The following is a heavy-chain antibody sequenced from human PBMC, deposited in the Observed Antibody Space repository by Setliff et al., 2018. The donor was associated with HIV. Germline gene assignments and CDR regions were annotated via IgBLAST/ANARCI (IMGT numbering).Heavy chain of an antibody. Sequence: SETLSLTCTVSGDSIRSSDTYWSWIRQHPGKGLEWIGYIFYSGTAYYNPSLKSRITISVDTSKNQFSLKLSSVTAADTAVYYCAREYCSAGSCYSGRWGQGMLVTVSS. CDR1: GDSIRSSDTY. D-gene: IGHD2-15*01. CDR2: IFYSGTA. V-gene: IGHV4-30-4*08. CDR3: AREYCSAGSCYSGR. J-gene: IGHJ4*02.